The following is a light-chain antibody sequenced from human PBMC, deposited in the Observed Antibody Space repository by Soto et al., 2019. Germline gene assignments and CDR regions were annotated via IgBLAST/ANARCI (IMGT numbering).Light chain of an antibody. Sequence: EIVLTQSPATLSLSPGERATLSCRASQSVSSYLAWYQQKPGQAPRLLIYDASNRATGIPARFSGSGSGTDFTLTISSLEPEDFAVYYCQQRSNLWTFGQGTNV. V-gene: IGKV3-11*01. CDR1: QSVSSY. CDR3: QQRSNLWT. CDR2: DAS. J-gene: IGKJ1*01.